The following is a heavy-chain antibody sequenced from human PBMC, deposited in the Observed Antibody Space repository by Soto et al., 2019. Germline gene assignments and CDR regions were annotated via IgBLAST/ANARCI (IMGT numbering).Heavy chain of an antibody. CDR3: ARVVEVVVVPAKYNWFDP. CDR1: GYTFTSYG. Sequence: VQVSCKASGYTFTSYGISWVRQAPGQGLEWMGWISAYNGNTNYAQKLQGRVTMTTDTSTSTAYMELRSLRSDDTAVYYCARVVEVVVVPAKYNWFDPWGQGTLVTVSS. D-gene: IGHD2-2*01. CDR2: ISAYNGNT. J-gene: IGHJ5*02. V-gene: IGHV1-18*01.